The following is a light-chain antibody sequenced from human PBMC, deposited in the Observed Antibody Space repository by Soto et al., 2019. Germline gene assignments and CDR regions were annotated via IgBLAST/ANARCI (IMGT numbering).Light chain of an antibody. Sequence: DIQMTQSPSSLSASVGDRVTITCRASQSLYSYLNWYQQKPGTAPKLLIYAASSLQSGVPSRFSGSGSGTDFTLTISSLQPEDFATYYCQQSYFTPVTFGGGTKVEIK. CDR3: QQSYFTPVT. CDR2: AAS. V-gene: IGKV1-39*01. CDR1: QSLYSY. J-gene: IGKJ4*01.